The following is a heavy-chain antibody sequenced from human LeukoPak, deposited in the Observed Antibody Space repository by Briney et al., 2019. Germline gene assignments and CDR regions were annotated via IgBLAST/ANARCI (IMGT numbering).Heavy chain of an antibody. V-gene: IGHV3-74*01. CDR3: PRSDYFDY. CDR2: ISSAGSST. Sequence: GGSLGLSCAASGFSFSSQWMHWVRQAPGKGRVGGARISSAGSSTRYAGSVTARFTVSRDNANNTLYLQMNSLRAEDTAVYYCPRSDYFDYWGQGTLVTVSS. J-gene: IGHJ4*02. CDR1: GFSFSSQW.